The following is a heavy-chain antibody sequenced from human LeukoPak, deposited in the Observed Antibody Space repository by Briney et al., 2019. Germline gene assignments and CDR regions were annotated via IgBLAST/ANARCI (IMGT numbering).Heavy chain of an antibody. V-gene: IGHV3-23*01. CDR1: GFTFSSYA. Sequence: GGSLRLSCAASGFTFSSYAMSWVRQAPGKGLEWVSAISVSGGSTYYADSVKGRFTISRDNSKNTLYPQMNSLRPEDTAVYFCARASRWLAFDNWGQGTLVTVSS. CDR2: ISVSGGST. D-gene: IGHD6-19*01. CDR3: ARASRWLAFDN. J-gene: IGHJ4*02.